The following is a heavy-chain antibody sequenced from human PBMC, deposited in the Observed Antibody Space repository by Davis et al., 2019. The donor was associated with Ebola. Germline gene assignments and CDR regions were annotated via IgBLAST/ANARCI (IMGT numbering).Heavy chain of an antibody. D-gene: IGHD5-12*01. CDR3: ARASKWLRLLMDYFDY. V-gene: IGHV3-74*01. CDR2: INSDGSST. J-gene: IGHJ4*02. CDR1: GFTFSSYW. Sequence: HTGGSLRLSCAASGFTFSSYWMHWVRQAPGKGLVWVSRINSDGSSTSYADSVKGRFTISRDNSKNTLYLQMNSLRAEDTAVYYCARASKWLRLLMDYFDYWGQGTLVTVSS.